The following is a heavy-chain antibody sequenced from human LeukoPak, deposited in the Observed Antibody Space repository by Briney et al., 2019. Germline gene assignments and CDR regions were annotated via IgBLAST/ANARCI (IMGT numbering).Heavy chain of an antibody. J-gene: IGHJ3*02. D-gene: IGHD2-2*01. CDR2: INDSGST. V-gene: IGHV4-34*01. CDR1: GGSFSGYY. Sequence: PSETLSLTCAVYGGSFSGYYWNWIRQPPGKGLEWIGEINDSGSTNYNPSLKSRVTISVDTSKNQFSLKLSSVTAADTAVYYCARAPDIVAVPAARSDAFDIWGQGTMVTVSS. CDR3: ARAPDIVAVPAARSDAFDI.